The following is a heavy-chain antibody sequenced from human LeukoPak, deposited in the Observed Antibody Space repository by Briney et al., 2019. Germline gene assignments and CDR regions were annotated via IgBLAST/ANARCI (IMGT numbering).Heavy chain of an antibody. CDR2: INTDGSST. J-gene: IGHJ4*02. D-gene: IGHD4-17*01. Sequence: PGGALRLSRAASGFTFSSYWMHWVRQAPGKGLVWVSRINTDGSSTSYADSVKGRFTISRDNAKKTLYLQMSSLRAEDTAVYYCARNYGDYDYWGQGTLVTVSS. CDR3: ARNYGDYDY. CDR1: GFTFSSYW. V-gene: IGHV3-74*01.